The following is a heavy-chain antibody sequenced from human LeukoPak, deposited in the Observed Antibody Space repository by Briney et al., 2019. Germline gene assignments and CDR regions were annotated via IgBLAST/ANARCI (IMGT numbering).Heavy chain of an antibody. CDR2: IYSGGST. J-gene: IGHJ4*02. D-gene: IGHD4-17*01. CDR1: GFTVSSNY. Sequence: GGSLRLSCAASGFTVSSNYMSWVRQAPGKGLEWVSVIYSGGSTYYADSVKGRFTISRDNSKNTLYLQMNSLRAEDTAVYYCARDRGDYGFDYWGQGTLATVSS. CDR3: ARDRGDYGFDY. V-gene: IGHV3-66*01.